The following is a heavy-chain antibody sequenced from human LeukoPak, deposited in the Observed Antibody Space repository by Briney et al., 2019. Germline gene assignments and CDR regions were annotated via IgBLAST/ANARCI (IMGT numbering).Heavy chain of an antibody. CDR2: ISGSGDVT. J-gene: IGHJ6*02. CDR3: ARRGTGHGMDV. CDR1: GFTFDNYA. Sequence: GGSLRLSCTASGFTFDNYAMIWVRQASGKGLEWVSVISGSGDVTDSADSVRGRFTISRDNAKNTLFLQMNSLRAEDTAVYYCARRGTGHGMDVWGQGTTVIVSS. D-gene: IGHD1-1*01. V-gene: IGHV3-23*01.